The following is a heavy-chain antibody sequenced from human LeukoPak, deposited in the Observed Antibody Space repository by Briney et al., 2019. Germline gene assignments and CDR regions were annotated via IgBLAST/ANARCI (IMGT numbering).Heavy chain of an antibody. J-gene: IGHJ4*02. CDR1: GGSISSSSYY. D-gene: IGHD3-3*01. Sequence: SETLSLTCTVSGGSISSSSYYWGWIRQPPGKGLEWIGSIYYSGSTYYNPSLKSRVTISVDTSKNQFSLKLSSVTAADTAAYYCARTEEDFWSGRLLGYFDYRGQGTLVTVSS. V-gene: IGHV4-39*07. CDR2: IYYSGST. CDR3: ARTEEDFWSGRLLGYFDY.